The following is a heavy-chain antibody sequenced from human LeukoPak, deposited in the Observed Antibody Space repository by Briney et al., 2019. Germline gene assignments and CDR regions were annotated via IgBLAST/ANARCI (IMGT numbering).Heavy chain of an antibody. V-gene: IGHV4-59*01. CDR2: IYYSGST. CDR3: ARDWRDSSGRFDP. Sequence: SETLSLTCTGSGGSISSYYWSWIRQPPGKGLEGGGDIYYSGSTNYNPSLKSRVTISVDTSKNQFSLKLSSVTAADTAVYYCARDWRDSSGRFDPWGQGTLVTVSS. CDR1: GGSISSYY. J-gene: IGHJ5*02. D-gene: IGHD6-19*01.